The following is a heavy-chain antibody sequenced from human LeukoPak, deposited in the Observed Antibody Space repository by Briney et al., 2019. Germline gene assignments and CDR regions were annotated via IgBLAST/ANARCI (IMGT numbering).Heavy chain of an antibody. D-gene: IGHD2-2*03. CDR1: VGSFSPYY. J-gene: IGHJ4*02. CDR3: ARDWIAGPLDY. Sequence: SETLSLTCTVSVGSFSPYYWDCIRHPAGKGLEWIGRVYTTGTTDYSPSLKSRVTMSVDSSKKQVSLRLTSVTAADTALYYCARDWIAGPLDYWGQGIIVTLSS. CDR2: VYTTGTT. V-gene: IGHV4-4*07.